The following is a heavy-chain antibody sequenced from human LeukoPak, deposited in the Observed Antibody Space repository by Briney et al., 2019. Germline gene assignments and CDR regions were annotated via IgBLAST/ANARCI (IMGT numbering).Heavy chain of an antibody. D-gene: IGHD2-2*01. CDR2: ISGSGGST. J-gene: IGHJ6*03. CDR3: AKAFRSTSMDV. CDR1: GFSFSSYG. Sequence: GGSLRFSCAASGFSFSSYGMTWVRQAPGKGLEWVSSISGSGGSTYYADSVKRRFTISRDNSKNTLNLQMNSLRGEDTALYYCAKAFRSTSMDVWGKGTTVTVSS. V-gene: IGHV3-23*01.